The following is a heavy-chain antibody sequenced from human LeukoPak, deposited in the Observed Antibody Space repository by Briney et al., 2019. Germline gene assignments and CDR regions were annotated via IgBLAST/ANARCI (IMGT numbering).Heavy chain of an antibody. V-gene: IGHV3-21*01. J-gene: IGHJ4*02. Sequence: PGGSLRLSCAASGFTFSSYSMNWVRQAPGKGLELVSSISSSSSYIYYADSVKGRFTISRDNAKNSLYLQMNSLRAEDTAVYYCARDRCGSYCPFDYWGQGTLVTVSS. D-gene: IGHD1-26*01. CDR3: ARDRCGSYCPFDY. CDR1: GFTFSSYS. CDR2: ISSSSSYI.